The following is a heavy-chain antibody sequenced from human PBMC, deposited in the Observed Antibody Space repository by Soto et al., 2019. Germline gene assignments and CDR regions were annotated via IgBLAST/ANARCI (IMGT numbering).Heavy chain of an antibody. CDR2: IYWNDDK. Sequence: QITLKESGPTLVKPTQTLTLTCTFSGFSLSTSGVGVGWIRQPPGKALEWLALIYWNDDKRYSPSLKSRLTITEDTSKNQVVLTMTNMDPVDTATYYCAHAQLVPYYFDYWGQGTLVTVSS. J-gene: IGHJ4*02. CDR1: GFSLSTSGVG. V-gene: IGHV2-5*01. D-gene: IGHD6-13*01. CDR3: AHAQLVPYYFDY.